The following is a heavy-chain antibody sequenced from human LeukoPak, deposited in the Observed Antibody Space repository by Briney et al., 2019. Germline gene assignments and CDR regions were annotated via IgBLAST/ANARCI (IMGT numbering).Heavy chain of an antibody. D-gene: IGHD1-14*01. Sequence: SETLSLTCTVSGGSISGSEYYWGWIRQPPGKGLEWSGTISYSGSTDYNPPLKSRVTISVDTSKNQFSLNLTSVTAADTAVYYCARHRRSVSPNLIDYWGQGTLVTVSS. V-gene: IGHV4-39*01. CDR3: ARHRRSVSPNLIDY. J-gene: IGHJ4*02. CDR2: ISYSGST. CDR1: GGSISGSEYY.